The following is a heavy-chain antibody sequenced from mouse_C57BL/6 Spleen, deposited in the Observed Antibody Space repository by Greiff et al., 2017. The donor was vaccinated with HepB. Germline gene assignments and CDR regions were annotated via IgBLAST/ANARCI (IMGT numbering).Heavy chain of an antibody. V-gene: IGHV14-4*01. J-gene: IGHJ2*01. Sequence: VQLQQSGAELVRPGASVKLSCTASGFNIKDDYMHWVKQRPEQGLEWIGWIDPENGDTEYASKFQGKATITADTSSNTAYLQLSSLTSEDTAVYYCTHYYGSSYPFDYWGQGTTLTVSA. D-gene: IGHD1-1*01. CDR1: GFNIKDDY. CDR3: THYYGSSYPFDY. CDR2: IDPENGDT.